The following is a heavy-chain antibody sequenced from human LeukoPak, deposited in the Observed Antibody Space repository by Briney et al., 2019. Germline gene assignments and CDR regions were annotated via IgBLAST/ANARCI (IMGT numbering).Heavy chain of an antibody. CDR1: GGSISSGGYY. J-gene: IGHJ5*02. CDR2: IYYSGST. V-gene: IGHV4-31*03. CDR3: ARSEVTIFDGIDP. Sequence: SETLSLTCTVSGGSISSGGYYWSWIRQHPGKGLEWIGYIYYSGSTYYNPSLKSRVTISVDTSKNQFSLKLSSVTAADTAVYYCARSEVTIFDGIDPWGQGTLVTVSS. D-gene: IGHD3-3*01.